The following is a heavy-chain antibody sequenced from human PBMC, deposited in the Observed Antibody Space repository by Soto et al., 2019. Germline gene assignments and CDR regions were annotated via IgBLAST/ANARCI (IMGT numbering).Heavy chain of an antibody. CDR3: AADRSCSGGSCYRFDP. J-gene: IGHJ5*02. CDR2: MNPNSGNT. Sequence: GASVKVSCKASGYTFTSYDINWVRQATGQGLEWMGWMNPNSGNTGYAQKFQGRVTMTRNTSISTAYMELSSLRSEDTAVYYCAADRSCSGGSCYRFDPWGQGTLVTVSS. CDR1: GYTFTSYD. V-gene: IGHV1-8*01. D-gene: IGHD2-15*01.